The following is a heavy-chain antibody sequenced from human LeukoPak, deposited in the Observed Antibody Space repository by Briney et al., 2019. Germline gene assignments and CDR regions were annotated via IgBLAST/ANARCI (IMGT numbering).Heavy chain of an antibody. CDR1: GFTFSGCG. Sequence: GGSLRLSCAASGFTFSGCGMHWVRQAPGKGLEWVAFIWYDGRDKYYADSVKGRFTISRDNSKNTLYLQMNSLRAEGTAIYYCAKDPYSYGSYFDYWGQGTLVTVSS. CDR3: AKDPYSYGSYFDY. V-gene: IGHV3-30*02. D-gene: IGHD5-18*01. J-gene: IGHJ4*02. CDR2: IWYDGRDK.